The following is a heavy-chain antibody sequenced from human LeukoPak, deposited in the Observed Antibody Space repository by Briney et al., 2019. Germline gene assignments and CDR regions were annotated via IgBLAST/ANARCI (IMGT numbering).Heavy chain of an antibody. CDR3: ARAGDYGDYTTHYFDY. CDR1: RFTFSNYW. J-gene: IGHJ4*02. D-gene: IGHD4-17*01. V-gene: IGHV3-74*01. CDR2: INSDGSGT. Sequence: HPGGSLRLSCAASRFTFSNYWMHWVRQAPGKGLVWVSGINSDGSGTTYADSVKCRFTISRDNAKNTLYPQMNSLRAGDTAVYYCARAGDYGDYTTHYFDYWGQGTLVTVSS.